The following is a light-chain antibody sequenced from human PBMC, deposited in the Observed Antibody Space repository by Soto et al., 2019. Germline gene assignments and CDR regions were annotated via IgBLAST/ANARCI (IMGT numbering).Light chain of an antibody. Sequence: EIVLTQSPATLSSSPGERATLSCRASQSVSSYLAWYQQKPGQAPRLLIYDASNMPSGVPARFSGSGSGTDFTLTISSLEPEDVAVYYCQQCSNWPRTFGQGTKLEIK. CDR2: DAS. J-gene: IGKJ2*01. V-gene: IGKV3-11*01. CDR1: QSVSSY. CDR3: QQCSNWPRT.